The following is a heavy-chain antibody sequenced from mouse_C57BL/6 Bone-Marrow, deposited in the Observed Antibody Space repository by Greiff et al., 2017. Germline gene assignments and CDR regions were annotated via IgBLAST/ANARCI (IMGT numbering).Heavy chain of an antibody. CDR3: ARRDGYYVWFAY. D-gene: IGHD2-3*01. Sequence: QVTLKVSGAELARPGASVKLSCKASGYTFTSYGISWVKQRTGQGLEWIGEIYPRSGNTYYNEKFKGKATLTADKSSSTAYMELRSLTSEDSAVYFCARRDGYYVWFAYWGQGTLVTVSA. J-gene: IGHJ3*01. CDR2: IYPRSGNT. V-gene: IGHV1-81*01. CDR1: GYTFTSYG.